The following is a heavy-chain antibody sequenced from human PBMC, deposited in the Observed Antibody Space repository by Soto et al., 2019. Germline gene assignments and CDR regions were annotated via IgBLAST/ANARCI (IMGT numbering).Heavy chain of an antibody. CDR3: ARDRYGYSSWGGAFDI. V-gene: IGHV1-2*04. CDR2: INPNSGGT. CDR1: GYTFTGYY. J-gene: IGHJ3*02. Sequence: ASVKVSCKASGYTFTGYYMHWVRQAPGQGLEWMGWINPNSGGTNYAQKFQGWVTMTRDTSISTAYMELSRLRSDDTAVYYCARDRYGYSSWGGAFDIWGQETMVTVSS. D-gene: IGHD6-13*01.